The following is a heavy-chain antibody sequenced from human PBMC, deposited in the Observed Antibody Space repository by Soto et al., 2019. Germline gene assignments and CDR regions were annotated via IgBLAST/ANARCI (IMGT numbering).Heavy chain of an antibody. Sequence: QVQLVESGGGVVQPGRSLRLSCAASGFTFSSFAIHWVRQAPGKGLEWVAVISYDGTNKYYADSVKGRFTISRDNSKNTVSLQMNSLRPEDTAVYYCARAYPQVGSNYCDNWGQGTLVTISS. CDR1: GFTFSSFA. D-gene: IGHD1-26*01. CDR3: ARAYPQVGSNYCDN. J-gene: IGHJ4*02. V-gene: IGHV3-30-3*01. CDR2: ISYDGTNK.